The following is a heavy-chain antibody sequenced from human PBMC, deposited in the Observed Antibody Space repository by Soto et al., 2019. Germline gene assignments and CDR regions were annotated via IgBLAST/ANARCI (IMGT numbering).Heavy chain of an antibody. Sequence: GGSLRLSCASSGFTFSSYSMNWVRQAPGKGLEWVSYISSSSTIYYADSVKGRFTISRDNAKNSLYLQMNSLRDEDTAVYYCARDGIVGATTKKWFDPWGQGTLVTVSS. J-gene: IGHJ5*02. V-gene: IGHV3-48*02. CDR2: ISSSSTI. CDR3: ARDGIVGATTKKWFDP. CDR1: GFTFSSYS. D-gene: IGHD1-26*01.